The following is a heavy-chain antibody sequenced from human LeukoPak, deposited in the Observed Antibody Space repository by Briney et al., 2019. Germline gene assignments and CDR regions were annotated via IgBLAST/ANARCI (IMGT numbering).Heavy chain of an antibody. Sequence: SETLSLTCAVYGGSFSGYYWSWIRQPPGKGLEWIGEINHSGSTNYNPSLKSRVTISVDTSKNQFSLKLSSVTAADTAVYYCARALDYWGQGTLATVSS. CDR3: ARALDY. CDR1: GGSFSGYY. J-gene: IGHJ4*02. V-gene: IGHV4-34*01. CDR2: INHSGST.